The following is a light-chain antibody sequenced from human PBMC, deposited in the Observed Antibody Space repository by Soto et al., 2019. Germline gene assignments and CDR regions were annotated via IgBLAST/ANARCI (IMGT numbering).Light chain of an antibody. CDR3: QQYDSFSLT. CDR1: QSISSW. CDR2: KAS. J-gene: IGKJ4*01. V-gene: IGKV1-5*03. Sequence: DIQMTQSPSTLSASVGDRVTITCRASQSISSWLAWYQQKPGKAPKRLIYKASSLESGVPSGFSGSGSGTEFTLTISSLQPDDFATYYCQQYDSFSLTFGGGTKVEIK.